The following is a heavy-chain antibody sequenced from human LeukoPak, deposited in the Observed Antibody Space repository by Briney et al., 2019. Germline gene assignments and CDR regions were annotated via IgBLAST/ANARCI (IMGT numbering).Heavy chain of an antibody. V-gene: IGHV4-34*01. J-gene: IGHJ4*02. CDR3: ARGLKAMVRGVTGY. CDR1: GGSFSGYY. Sequence: PSETLSLTCAVYGGSFSGYYWSWIRQPPGKGLEWIGEINHSGSTNYNSSLKSRVTISVDTSKNQFSLKLSSVTAADTAVYYCARGLKAMVRGVTGYWGQGTLVTVSS. D-gene: IGHD3-10*01. CDR2: INHSGST.